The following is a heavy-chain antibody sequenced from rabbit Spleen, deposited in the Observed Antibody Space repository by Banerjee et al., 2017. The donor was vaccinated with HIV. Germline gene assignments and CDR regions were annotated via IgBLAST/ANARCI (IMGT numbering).Heavy chain of an antibody. D-gene: IGHD8-1*01. V-gene: IGHV1S40*01. CDR3: ARTGSSWSLNL. CDR1: GFSFNSGYD. J-gene: IGHJ4*01. Sequence: QSLEESGGGLVKPGASLTLTCKASGFSFNSGYDMCWVRQAPGKGLEWIACIYAGSSGSTYSATWAKGRFTVSKTSSTTVTLQMTSLTAADTATYFCARTGSSWSLNLWGPGTLVTVS. CDR2: IYAGSSGST.